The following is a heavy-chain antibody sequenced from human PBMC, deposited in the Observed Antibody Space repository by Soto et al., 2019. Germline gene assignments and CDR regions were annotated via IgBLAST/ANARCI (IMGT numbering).Heavy chain of an antibody. V-gene: IGHV3-74*01. CDR2: INSDGSST. CDR1: GFTFSSYW. CDR3: ARPQTYYYDSSGPPGGDYFDY. D-gene: IGHD3-22*01. Sequence: GGSLRLSCAASGFTFSSYWMHWVRQAPGKGLVWVSRINSDGSSTSYADSVKGRFTISRDNAKNTLYLQMNSLRAEDTAVYYCARPQTYYYDSSGPPGGDYFDYWGQGTLVTVSS. J-gene: IGHJ4*02.